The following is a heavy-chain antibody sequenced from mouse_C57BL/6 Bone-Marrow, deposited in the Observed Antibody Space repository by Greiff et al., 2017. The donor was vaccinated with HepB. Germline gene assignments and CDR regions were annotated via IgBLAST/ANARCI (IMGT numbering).Heavy chain of an antibody. J-gene: IGHJ3*01. CDR2: ISNGGGST. CDR1: GFTFSDYY. D-gene: IGHD3-2*02. CDR3: ARDSSGYAWFAY. Sequence: EVKVVESGGGLVQPGGSLKLSCAASGFTFSDYYMYWVRQTPEKRLEWVAYISNGGGSTYYPDTVKGRFTISRDNAKNTLYLQMSRLKSEDTAMYYCARDSSGYAWFAYWGQGTRVTVSA. V-gene: IGHV5-12*01.